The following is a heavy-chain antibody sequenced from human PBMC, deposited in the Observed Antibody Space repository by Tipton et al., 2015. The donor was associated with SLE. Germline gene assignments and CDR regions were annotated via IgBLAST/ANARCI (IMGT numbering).Heavy chain of an antibody. CDR2: IYTSGST. D-gene: IGHD6-13*01. CDR3: ARAMWSSSWFYFFDY. CDR1: GGSISSGSYY. Sequence: LSLTCTVSGGSISSGSYYWSWIRQPAGKGLEWIGRIYTSGSTNYNPSLKSRVTISVDTSKNQFSLKLSPVTAADTAVYYCARAMWSSSWFYFFDYWGQGTLVTVSS. V-gene: IGHV4-61*02. J-gene: IGHJ4*02.